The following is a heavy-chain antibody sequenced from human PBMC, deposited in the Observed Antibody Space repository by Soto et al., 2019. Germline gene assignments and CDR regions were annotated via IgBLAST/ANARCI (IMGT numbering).Heavy chain of an antibody. Sequence: KVSCKASGGTFSSYAISWVRQAPGQGLEWMGGIIPIFGTANYAQKFQGRVTITADESTSTAYMELSSLRSEDTAVYYCARDPNFHSVFDYWGQGTLVTVYS. D-gene: IGHD1-26*01. CDR2: IIPIFGTA. CDR1: GGTFSSYA. V-gene: IGHV1-69*01. CDR3: ARDPNFHSVFDY. J-gene: IGHJ4*02.